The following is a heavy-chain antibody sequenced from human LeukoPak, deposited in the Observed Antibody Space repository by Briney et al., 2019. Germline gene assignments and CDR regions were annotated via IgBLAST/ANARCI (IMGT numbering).Heavy chain of an antibody. J-gene: IGHJ3*02. CDR1: GFTFTNYA. Sequence: GGSLRLSCAASGFTFTNYAVSWVRQAPGKGLEWVSAGGSGGGTYYADSVKGRFTISRDNPGNTLSQQMNSLRVDDTAVYYCASRTWTGAGYYAFDIWGQGTMVTVSS. V-gene: IGHV3-23*01. CDR3: ASRTWTGAGYYAFDI. CDR2: GGSGGGT. D-gene: IGHD3/OR15-3a*01.